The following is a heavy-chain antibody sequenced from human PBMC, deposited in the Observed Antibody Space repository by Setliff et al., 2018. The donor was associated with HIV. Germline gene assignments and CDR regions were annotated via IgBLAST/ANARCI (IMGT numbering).Heavy chain of an antibody. D-gene: IGHD6-19*01. Sequence: GGSLRLSCSISGFRFRDRWMSWVRQAPGKGLEWVANINEDGSEDYYADSVKGRFTISRDNAKDSVYLEINGLRVEDTAVYFCAKRISGWYYSDCWGQGTLVTVSS. J-gene: IGHJ4*02. CDR1: GFRFRDRW. CDR2: INEDGSED. CDR3: AKRISGWYYSDC. V-gene: IGHV3-7*03.